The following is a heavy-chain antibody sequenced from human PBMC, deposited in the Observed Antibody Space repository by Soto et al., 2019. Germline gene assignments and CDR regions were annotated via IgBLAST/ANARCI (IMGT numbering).Heavy chain of an antibody. Sequence: PSETLSLTCTVSGGSISSYYWSWIRQPPGKGLEWIGYIYYSGSTNYNPSLKSRVTISVDTSKNQFSLKLSSVTAADTAVYYCAASVYCTNGVCSVRTPFDYWGQGTLFTVSS. CDR1: GGSISSYY. V-gene: IGHV4-59*08. CDR3: AASVYCTNGVCSVRTPFDY. J-gene: IGHJ4*02. CDR2: IYYSGST. D-gene: IGHD2-8*01.